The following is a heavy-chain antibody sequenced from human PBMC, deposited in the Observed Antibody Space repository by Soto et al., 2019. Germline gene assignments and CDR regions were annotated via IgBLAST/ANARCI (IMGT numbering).Heavy chain of an antibody. Sequence: PSETLSLTCAVYGGSFSGYYWSWIRQPPGKGLEWIGEINHSGITNYNPSLKSRVTISVDTSKNQFSLKLSSVTAADTAVYYCARGLRVVTASPYYYYGMDVWGQGTTVTVSS. V-gene: IGHV4-34*01. CDR2: INHSGIT. CDR1: GGSFSGYY. CDR3: ARGLRVVTASPYYYYGMDV. J-gene: IGHJ6*02. D-gene: IGHD2-21*02.